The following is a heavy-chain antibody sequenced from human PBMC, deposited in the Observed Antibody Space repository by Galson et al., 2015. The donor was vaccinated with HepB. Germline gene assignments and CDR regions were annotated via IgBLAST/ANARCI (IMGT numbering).Heavy chain of an antibody. CDR2: IDPSDSYT. V-gene: IGHV5-10-1*01. D-gene: IGHD3-10*01. CDR1: GYSFTSYW. CDR3: ARSRHYYGSGFNWFDP. Sequence: QSGAEVKKPGESLRISCKGSGYSFTSYWISWVRQMPGKGLEWMGRIDPSDSYTNYSPSFQGHVTISADKSISTAYLQWSSLKASDTAMYYCARSRHYYGSGFNWFDPWGQGTLVTVSS. J-gene: IGHJ5*02.